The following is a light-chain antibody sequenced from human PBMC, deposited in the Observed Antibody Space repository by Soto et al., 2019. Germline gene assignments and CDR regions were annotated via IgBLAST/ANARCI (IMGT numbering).Light chain of an antibody. CDR2: DAS. CDR3: HKYNSAQWT. V-gene: IGKV3-20*01. J-gene: IGKJ1*01. CDR1: QSISSSY. Sequence: ELVVTQSPGTLSLSPGERATLSCSASQSISSSYLAWYQQKPGPAPRLVIFDASSSATGIPDRLSGSGSGTDFTLTVSSLEHEAFAPYYCHKYNSAQWTFGQGTKLAIK.